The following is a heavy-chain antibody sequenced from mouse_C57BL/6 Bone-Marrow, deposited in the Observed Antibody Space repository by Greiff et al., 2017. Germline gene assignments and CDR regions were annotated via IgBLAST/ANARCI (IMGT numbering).Heavy chain of an antibody. J-gene: IGHJ4*01. D-gene: IGHD2-1*01. V-gene: IGHV1-76*01. CDR3: ARGGYGNYGGDY. CDR1: GYTFTDYY. Sequence: VQLVESGAELVRPGASVKLSCKASGYTFTDYYINWVKQRPGQGLEWIARIYPGSGNTYYNEKFKGKATLTAEKSSSTAYMQLSSLTSEDSAVYFCARGGYGNYGGDYWGQGTSVTVSS. CDR2: IYPGSGNT.